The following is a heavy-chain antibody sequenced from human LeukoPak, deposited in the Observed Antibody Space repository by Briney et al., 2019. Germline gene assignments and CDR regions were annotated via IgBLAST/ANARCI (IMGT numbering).Heavy chain of an antibody. CDR3: ARADCSSSTCYLRRSWFDP. D-gene: IGHD2-2*01. CDR2: ISTSSRYI. CDR1: GFTLSNYD. Sequence: PGGSLRLFCAASGFTLSNYDMNWVRQAPGKGLEWVSSISTSSRYIYYKDSVRGRFTISRDGAKNSLYLEMNSLRAEDTAVYYCARADCSSSTCYLRRSWFDPWGQGTLVTVSS. J-gene: IGHJ5*02. V-gene: IGHV3-21*01.